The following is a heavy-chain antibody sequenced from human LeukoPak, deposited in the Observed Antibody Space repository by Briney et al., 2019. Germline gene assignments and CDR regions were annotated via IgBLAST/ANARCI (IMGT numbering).Heavy chain of an antibody. J-gene: IGHJ4*02. CDR3: AKDSPNQINIFAH. V-gene: IGHV3-23*01. D-gene: IGHD2/OR15-2a*01. CDR1: GITFSSYS. CDR2: ISAFDGTT. Sequence: GGSLRLSCVASGITFSSYSMNWVRQAPGKGLEWVSTISAFDGTTYYADSVKGRFTISRDNSMYTLYLQMNSLRAEDTAVYYCAKDSPNQINIFAHWGQGALVTVSS.